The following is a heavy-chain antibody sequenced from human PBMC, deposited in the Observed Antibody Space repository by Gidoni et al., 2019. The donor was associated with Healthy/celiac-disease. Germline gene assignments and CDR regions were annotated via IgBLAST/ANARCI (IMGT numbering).Heavy chain of an antibody. J-gene: IGHJ2*01. Sequence: EVQLLESGGGLVQPGGSLRLSCAASGFTFSSYAMSWVRQAPGKGLEGVSAISGSGGSTYYADSVKGRFTISRDNSKNTLYLQMNSLRAEDTAVYYCAKAVNSGSYYRLWYFDLWGRGTLVTVSS. V-gene: IGHV3-23*01. CDR3: AKAVNSGSYYRLWYFDL. CDR1: GFTFSSYA. D-gene: IGHD1-26*01. CDR2: ISGSGGST.